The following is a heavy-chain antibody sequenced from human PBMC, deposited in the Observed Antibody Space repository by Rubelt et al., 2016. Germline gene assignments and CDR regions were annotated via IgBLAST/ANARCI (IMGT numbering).Heavy chain of an antibody. V-gene: IGHV1-3*01. CDR3: ATGYSSGWYVAY. CDR1: AYSFTTYS. CDR2: INAGNGNT. J-gene: IGHJ4*02. Sequence: VQLVQSGAEVKKPGASVKVSCKAAAYSFTTYSIHCVRQAPGQRLEWMGWINAGNGNTKYSQKFQGRVTITRDTAASTAYMELSSLRSEDTAICYCATGYSSGWYVAYWGQGTLVTVSS. D-gene: IGHD6-19*01.